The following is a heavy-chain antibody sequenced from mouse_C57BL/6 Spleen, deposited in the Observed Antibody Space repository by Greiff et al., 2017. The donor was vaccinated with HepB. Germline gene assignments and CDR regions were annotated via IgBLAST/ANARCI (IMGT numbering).Heavy chain of an antibody. CDR3: ARQDYGGDYAMDY. CDR1: GFTFSSYG. J-gene: IGHJ4*01. V-gene: IGHV5-6*01. CDR2: ISSGGSYT. Sequence: EVKLVESGGDLVKPGGSLKLSCAASGFTFSSYGMSWVRQTLDKRLEWVATISSGGSYTYYPDSVKGRFTISRDNAKNTLYLQMSSLKSEDTAMYYCARQDYGGDYAMDYWGQGTSVTVSS. D-gene: IGHD1-1*01.